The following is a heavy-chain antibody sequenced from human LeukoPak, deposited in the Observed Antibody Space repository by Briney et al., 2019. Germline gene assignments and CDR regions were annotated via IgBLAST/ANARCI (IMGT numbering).Heavy chain of an antibody. V-gene: IGHV1-69*06. D-gene: IGHD3-10*01. J-gene: IGHJ4*02. CDR2: IIPISDTA. CDR3: ARGRSGSYYNF. Sequence: SVKVSCKASGGTFSSYAISWVRQAPGQGLEWMGGIIPISDTANYAQKFQGRVTITADKSTSTAYMELSSLRSEDTAVYYCARGRSGSYYNFWGQGTLVTVSS. CDR1: GGTFSSYA.